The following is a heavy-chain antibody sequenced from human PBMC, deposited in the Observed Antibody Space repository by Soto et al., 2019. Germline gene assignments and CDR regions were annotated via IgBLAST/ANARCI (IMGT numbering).Heavy chain of an antibody. V-gene: IGHV3-30-3*01. D-gene: IGHD2-21*02. Sequence: SLRLSCAASGFTFSSYAMHWVRQAPGKGLEWVAVISYDRSNKYYADSVTGRFTISRDNSKNTLYLQMSSLRAEDTAVYYCARDEPXDXHIVXXTAIQGLYYYGMDVXGQXTTXXVSS. J-gene: IGHJ6*02. CDR2: ISYDRSNK. CDR1: GFTFSSYA. CDR3: ARDEPXDXHIVXXTAIQGLYYYGMDV.